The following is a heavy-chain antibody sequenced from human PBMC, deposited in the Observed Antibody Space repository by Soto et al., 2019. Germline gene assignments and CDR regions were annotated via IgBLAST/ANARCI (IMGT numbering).Heavy chain of an antibody. Sequence: SVKVSCKASADTFSSYAISWVRQAPGQGLDWMGGIIPFFNTPNYAQKFQGRVTITADESTSTAYMDLSSLRSEDTAMYYCAAESAYGGNPLAFLYWGQGTLVTVSS. CDR2: IIPFFNTP. V-gene: IGHV1-69*13. CDR1: ADTFSSYA. CDR3: AAESAYGGNPLAFLY. J-gene: IGHJ4*02. D-gene: IGHD2-21*01.